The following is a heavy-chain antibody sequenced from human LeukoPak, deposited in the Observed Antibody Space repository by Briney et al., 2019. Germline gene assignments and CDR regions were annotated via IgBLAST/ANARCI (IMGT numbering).Heavy chain of an antibody. CDR2: ISGSGGST. Sequence: GGSLRLSCAASGFTFSSYAVHWVRQAPGKGLEWVSAISGSGGSTYYADSVKGRFTISRDNSKNTLYLQMNSLRAEDTAVYYCAKDQIDYDSSFDYWGQGTLVTVSS. D-gene: IGHD3-22*01. V-gene: IGHV3-23*01. CDR3: AKDQIDYDSSFDY. J-gene: IGHJ4*02. CDR1: GFTFSSYA.